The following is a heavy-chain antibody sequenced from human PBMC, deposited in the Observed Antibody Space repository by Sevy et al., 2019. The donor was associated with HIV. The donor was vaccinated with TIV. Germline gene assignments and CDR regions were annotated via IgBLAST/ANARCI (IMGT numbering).Heavy chain of an antibody. CDR1: GYTFTTYN. J-gene: IGHJ4*02. Sequence: ASVKVSCKASGYTFTTYNIVWVRQAPGQGLEWLAWMSPYNGNKNYAQRVQGRVTMTTDTFTDTAFLELRSLEFDDTATYYYARGSTSWYDYWGQGTLVTVSS. D-gene: IGHD2-8*01. CDR2: MSPYNGNK. CDR3: ARGSTSWYDY. V-gene: IGHV1-18*01.